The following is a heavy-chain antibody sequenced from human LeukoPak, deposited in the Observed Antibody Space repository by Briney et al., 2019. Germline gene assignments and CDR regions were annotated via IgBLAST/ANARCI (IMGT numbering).Heavy chain of an antibody. CDR1: GFTFSTYA. D-gene: IGHD2-2*01. CDR2: SRHRANSYTT. J-gene: IGHJ4*02. CDR3: ARVYITYSSTSCHYFDY. V-gene: IGHV3-72*01. Sequence: GGSLRLSCAASGFTFSTYAMSWVRQAPGKGLEWVGRSRHRANSYTTEYVASVKCRFTISRDDSKNSLYLQMNSLKTEDTAVYYCARVYITYSSTSCHYFDYWGQGTLVTVSS.